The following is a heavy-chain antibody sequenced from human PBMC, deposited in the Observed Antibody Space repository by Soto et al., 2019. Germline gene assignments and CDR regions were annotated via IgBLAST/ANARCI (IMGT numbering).Heavy chain of an antibody. D-gene: IGHD6-19*01. CDR3: ARGRYSSGWNGDYFDY. CDR1: GYTFTSYD. CDR2: MNPNSGNT. V-gene: IGHV1-8*01. Sequence: ASVKVSCKASGYTFTSYDINWVRQATGQGLEWMGWMNPNSGNTGYAQKFQGRVTMTRNTSIRTAYMELSSLRSEDTAVYYCARGRYSSGWNGDYFDYWGQGTLVTVSS. J-gene: IGHJ4*02.